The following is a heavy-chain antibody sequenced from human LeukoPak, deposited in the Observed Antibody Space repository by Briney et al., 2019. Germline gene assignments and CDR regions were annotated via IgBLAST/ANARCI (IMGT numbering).Heavy chain of an antibody. J-gene: IGHJ4*02. V-gene: IGHV4-38-2*02. D-gene: IGHD3-16*02. Sequence: SETLSLTCTVSGYSISSGYYWGWIRQPPGKGLEWIGSIYHSGSTFYNPSLKSRVTISVDTSKNQFSLKLSSVTAADTAVYYCARGIAYYDYVWGSYRWKGTFDYWGQGTLVTVSS. CDR1: GYSISSGYY. CDR3: ARGIAYYDYVWGSYRWKGTFDY. CDR2: IYHSGST.